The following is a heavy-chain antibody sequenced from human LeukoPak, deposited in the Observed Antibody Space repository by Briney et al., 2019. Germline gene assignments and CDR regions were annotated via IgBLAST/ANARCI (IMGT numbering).Heavy chain of an antibody. J-gene: IGHJ4*02. Sequence: PSETLSLTCTVSGGSISSIRYYWGWIRQPPGKGLEWIGSIYYSGSTYYNPSLKSRVTISVDTSKNQFSLKLSSLTAADTAVYYCAREQRMTPASMRYLDYWGQGTLVTVSS. CDR1: GGSISSIRYY. D-gene: IGHD2-2*01. V-gene: IGHV4-39*07. CDR2: IYYSGST. CDR3: AREQRMTPASMRYLDY.